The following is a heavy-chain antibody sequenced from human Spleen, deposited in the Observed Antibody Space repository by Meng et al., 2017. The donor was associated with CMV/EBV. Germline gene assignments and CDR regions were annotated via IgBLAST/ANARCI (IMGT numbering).Heavy chain of an antibody. CDR1: GFTFSSYG. D-gene: IGHD6-6*01. CDR3: ARGFARIAARPVMDY. J-gene: IGHJ4*02. V-gene: IGHV3-NL1*01. CDR2: IYSGGST. Sequence: HVPLVGAGGGAGQPGWSLILSCAASGFTFSSYGMHWVRQAPGKGLEWVSVIYSGGSTYYADSVKGRFTISRDNSKNTLYLQMNSLRAEDTAVYYCARGFARIAARPVMDYWGQGTLVTVSS.